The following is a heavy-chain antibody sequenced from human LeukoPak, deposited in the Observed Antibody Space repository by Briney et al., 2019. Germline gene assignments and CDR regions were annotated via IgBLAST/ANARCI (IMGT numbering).Heavy chain of an antibody. CDR2: IYTSGST. Sequence: SETLSLTCTVSGGSISSYYWSWIRQPAGKGLGWIGRIYTSGSTNYNPSLKSRVTMSVDTSKNQFSLNLSSVTAADTAVYYCARGIEETYHYDSRQIRAGYYYYMDVWGKGTTVTISS. D-gene: IGHD3-22*01. V-gene: IGHV4-4*07. CDR3: ARGIEETYHYDSRQIRAGYYYYMDV. J-gene: IGHJ6*03. CDR1: GGSISSYY.